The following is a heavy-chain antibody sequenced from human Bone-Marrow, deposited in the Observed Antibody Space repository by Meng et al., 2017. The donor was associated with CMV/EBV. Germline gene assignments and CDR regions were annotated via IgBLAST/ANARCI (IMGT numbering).Heavy chain of an antibody. V-gene: IGHV4-31*11. CDR2: IYYSGST. J-gene: IGHJ4*02. CDR3: ASSSGTAMVAGY. Sequence: SETLSLTCAVYGGSFSGYYWSWIRQHPGKGLEWIGYIYYSGSTYYNPSLKSRVTISVDTSKNQFSLKLSSVTAADTAVYYCASSSGTAMVAGYWGQGTLVTVSS. CDR1: GGSFSGYY. D-gene: IGHD5-18*01.